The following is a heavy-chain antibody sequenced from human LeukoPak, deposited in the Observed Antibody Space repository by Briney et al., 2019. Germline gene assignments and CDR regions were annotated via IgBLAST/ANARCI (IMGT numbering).Heavy chain of an antibody. CDR3: AKAPGDYVWGSYRPSYYFDY. CDR1: GFTFSSYA. J-gene: IGHJ4*02. Sequence: GGSLRLSCAASGFTFSSYAMSWVRQAPGKGLEWVSAISGSGGSTYYADSVKGRFTISRDNSKNTLYLQMNSLRAEDTAVYYCAKAPGDYVWGSYRPSYYFDYWGQGTLVTVSS. D-gene: IGHD3-16*02. V-gene: IGHV3-23*01. CDR2: ISGSGGST.